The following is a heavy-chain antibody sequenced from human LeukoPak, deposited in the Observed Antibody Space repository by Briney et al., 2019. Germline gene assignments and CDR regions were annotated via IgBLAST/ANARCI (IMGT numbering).Heavy chain of an antibody. V-gene: IGHV3-23*01. J-gene: IGHJ6*02. D-gene: IGHD5-24*01. Sequence: PGGSLRLSCAASGFTFSSYAMSWVRQAPGKGLEWVSAISGSGGSTYYADSVKGRFTISRDNAKNSLYLQMNSLRAEDTAVYYCARDLEAALDGYNTGYYGMDVWGQGTTVTVSS. CDR1: GFTFSSYA. CDR2: ISGSGGST. CDR3: ARDLEAALDGYNTGYYGMDV.